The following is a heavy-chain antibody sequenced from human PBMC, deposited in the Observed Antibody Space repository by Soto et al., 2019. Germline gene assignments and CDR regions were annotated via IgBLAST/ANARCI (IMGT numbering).Heavy chain of an antibody. CDR3: ARDSSGWYYAIDD. CDR2: ITHSGSNK. D-gene: IGHD6-19*01. CDR1: GLTFSSYS. J-gene: IGHJ6*02. V-gene: IGHV3-30-3*01. Sequence: AGSLRLSCAAYGLTFSSYSLHWVRQPPGKGLEWVAVITHSGSNKYYADSMKGRSTISRDNYKNTSQMQSTRLSADATAVYYYARDSSGWYYAIDDWGQGTTVTVSS.